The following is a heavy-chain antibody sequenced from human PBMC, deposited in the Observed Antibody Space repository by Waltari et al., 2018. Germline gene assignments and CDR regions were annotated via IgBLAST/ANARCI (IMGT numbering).Heavy chain of an antibody. V-gene: IGHV3-48*03. D-gene: IGHD3-16*01. CDR2: ISESNTGGCT. CDR1: GFPFRNFE. Sequence: EVQLVESGGGLVQHGGSLRLSWAVAGFPFRNFEKNWVRQAPGDGLEWFASISESNTGGCTHYADSVKGRCTISRNKIENTLYLQMNSLRVDHTAVYDCARLRGTVGFWGQETMVTISS. CDR3: ARLRGTVGF. J-gene: IGHJ3*01.